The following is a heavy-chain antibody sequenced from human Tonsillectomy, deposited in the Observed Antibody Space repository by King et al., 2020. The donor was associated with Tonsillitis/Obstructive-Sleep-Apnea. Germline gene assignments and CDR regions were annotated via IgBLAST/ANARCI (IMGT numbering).Heavy chain of an antibody. D-gene: IGHD1-14*01. CDR3: AAGLDRGNHYYYYIDV. V-gene: IGHV4-59*01. J-gene: IGHJ6*03. Sequence: QLQESGPGLVKPSETLSLTCNVSGGSISSYYWSWIRQSPGRGLEWIGYIYYTGTIYYNPSLKSRVTISVDTSKKNFSLRLISVTAADTAVYYCAAGLDRGNHYYYYIDVWGKGTTVTVSS. CDR1: GGSISSYY. CDR2: IYYTGTI.